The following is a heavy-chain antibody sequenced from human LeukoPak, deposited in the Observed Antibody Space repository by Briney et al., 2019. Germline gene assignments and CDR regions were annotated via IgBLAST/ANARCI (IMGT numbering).Heavy chain of an antibody. V-gene: IGHV4-61*02. CDR3: ARAPPIRGYDYVWGSYRYFDY. D-gene: IGHD3-16*02. CDR2: IYTSGST. Sequence: SQTLSLTCTVSGGSISSGSYYWSWIRQPAGKGLEWIGRIYTSGSTNYNPSLKSRVTISVDTSKNQFSLKLSSVTAADTAVYYCARAPPIRGYDYVWGSYRYFDYWGQGTLVTVSS. J-gene: IGHJ4*02. CDR1: GGSISSGSYY.